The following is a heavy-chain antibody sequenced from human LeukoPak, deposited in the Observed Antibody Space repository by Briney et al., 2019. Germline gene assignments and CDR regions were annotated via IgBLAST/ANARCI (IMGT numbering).Heavy chain of an antibody. CDR3: ARVGPVEV. CDR1: GYTFTSYG. CDR2: INPNSGGT. J-gene: IGHJ4*02. V-gene: IGHV1-2*02. Sequence: GASVKVSCKASGYTFTSYGISWVRQAPGQGLEWMGWINPNSGGTNYAQKFQGRVTMTRDTSISTAYMKLSRLRSDDTAVYYCARVGPVEVWGQGTLVTVSS.